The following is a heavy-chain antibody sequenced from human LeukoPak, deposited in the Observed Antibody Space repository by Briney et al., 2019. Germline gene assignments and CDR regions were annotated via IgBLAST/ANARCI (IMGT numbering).Heavy chain of an antibody. Sequence: VASVKVSCKASGYTFTGYYMHWVRQAPGQGLEWMGRINPNSGGTNYAQKFQGRVTMTRDTSISTAYMELSSLRSEDTAVYYCAKGIPGCSGGSCYYNWFDPWGQGTLVTVSS. D-gene: IGHD2-15*01. CDR3: AKGIPGCSGGSCYYNWFDP. CDR2: INPNSGGT. V-gene: IGHV1-2*06. J-gene: IGHJ5*02. CDR1: GYTFTGYY.